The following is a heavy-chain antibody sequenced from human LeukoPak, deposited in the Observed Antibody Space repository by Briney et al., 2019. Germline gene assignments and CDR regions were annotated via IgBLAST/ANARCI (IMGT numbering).Heavy chain of an antibody. D-gene: IGHD6-6*01. CDR3: AKETEAYSSFSPPDY. V-gene: IGHV3-30*18. J-gene: IGHJ4*02. Sequence: GGSLRLSCTGSGFTFSDYYMHWVRQAPGKGLEWVAVVSYDGSNKYYGDSVKGRFTISRDNSRNTLYLQLNSLRAEDTAMYYCAKETEAYSSFSPPDYWGQGTLVSVSS. CDR2: VSYDGSNK. CDR1: GFTFSDYY.